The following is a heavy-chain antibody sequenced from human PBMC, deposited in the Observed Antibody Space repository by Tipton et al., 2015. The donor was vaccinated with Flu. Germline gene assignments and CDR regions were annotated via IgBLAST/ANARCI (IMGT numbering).Heavy chain of an antibody. J-gene: IGHJ4*02. Sequence: TLSLTCTVSGGSISSYYWSWIRQPPGKGLEWIGYIYYSGSTNYNPSLKSRVTISVDTPKNQFSLKLSSVTAADTAVYYCARDLGSSGSFDYWGQGTLVTVSS. CDR1: GGSISSYY. CDR2: IYYSGST. CDR3: ARDLGSSGSFDY. V-gene: IGHV4-59*01. D-gene: IGHD6-13*01.